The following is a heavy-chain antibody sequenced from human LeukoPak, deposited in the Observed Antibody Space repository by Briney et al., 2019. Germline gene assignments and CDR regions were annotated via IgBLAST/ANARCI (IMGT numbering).Heavy chain of an antibody. V-gene: IGHV4-4*09. D-gene: IGHD1-1*01. CDR2: IYTSGST. Sequence: KPSETLSLTCTVSGGSISSYYWSWIRQPPGKGLEWIGYIYTSGSTNYNPSLKSRVTISVDTSKNQFSLKLSSVTAADTAVYYCARQLLGSKGWNWFDPWGQGTLVTVSS. CDR1: GGSISSYY. J-gene: IGHJ5*02. CDR3: ARQLLGSKGWNWFDP.